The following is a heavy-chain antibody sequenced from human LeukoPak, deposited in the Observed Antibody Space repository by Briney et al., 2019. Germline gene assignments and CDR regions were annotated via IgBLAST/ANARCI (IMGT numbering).Heavy chain of an antibody. CDR1: GGSTSSGDYY. V-gene: IGHV4-30-4*01. Sequence: SETLSLTCTVSGGSTSSGDYYWTWIRQPPGRGLEWVGNIYHSGITYYNPSLKSRLMISLDTSKNQFSLKLSSVTAADTAVYYCARGGPDGYCRGNACYNYPFDSWGQGALVTVSS. CDR2: IYHSGIT. CDR3: ARGGPDGYCRGNACYNYPFDS. J-gene: IGHJ4*02. D-gene: IGHD2-2*03.